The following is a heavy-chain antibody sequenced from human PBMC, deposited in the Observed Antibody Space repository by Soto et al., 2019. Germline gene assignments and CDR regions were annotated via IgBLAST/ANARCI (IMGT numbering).Heavy chain of an antibody. Sequence: SETLSLTCTVSGGSISSYYWSWIRQPPGKGLEWIGYIYYSGSTNYNPSLKSRVTISVDTSKNQFSLKLSSVTAADTAVYNCARGYCTNGVCLGGPVEIDYWGQGTLVTVS. CDR1: GGSISSYY. D-gene: IGHD2-8*01. V-gene: IGHV4-59*01. CDR3: ARGYCTNGVCLGGPVEIDY. CDR2: IYYSGST. J-gene: IGHJ4*02.